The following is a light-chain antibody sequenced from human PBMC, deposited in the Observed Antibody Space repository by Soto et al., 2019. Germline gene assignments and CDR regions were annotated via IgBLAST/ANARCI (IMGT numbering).Light chain of an antibody. Sequence: EIVMTQSPATLSVSPGERATLSCRASQSVSSNLAWYQQKPGQAPRLLIFGASTRATGIPARFSGSGSGTEITLTISNLQSEDFAVDDCQQNNNCPPENTFGQGTKLEIK. CDR1: QSVSSN. CDR2: GAS. V-gene: IGKV3-15*01. CDR3: QQNNNCPPENT. J-gene: IGKJ2*01.